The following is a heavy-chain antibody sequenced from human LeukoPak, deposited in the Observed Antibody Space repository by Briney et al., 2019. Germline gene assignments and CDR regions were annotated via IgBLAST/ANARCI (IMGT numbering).Heavy chain of an antibody. CDR1: GFTFSSYW. CDR3: ARLNYDFWSGVWEGYYMDV. CDR2: IGEDGSEK. Sequence: GGSLRLSCAASGFTFSSYWMTWVRPAPGKGLEWVANIGEDGSEKYYVDSVKGRFTISRDNAKNSLYLQVNSLRAEDTAVYYCARLNYDFWSGVWEGYYMDVWGKRTTVTVSS. D-gene: IGHD3-3*01. J-gene: IGHJ6*03. V-gene: IGHV3-7*01.